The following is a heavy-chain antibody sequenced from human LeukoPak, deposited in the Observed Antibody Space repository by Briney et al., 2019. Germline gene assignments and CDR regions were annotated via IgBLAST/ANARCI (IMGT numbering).Heavy chain of an antibody. J-gene: IGHJ4*02. CDR3: AKDRGGVDY. Sequence: GGSLRLSCAASGFTFDDYSMHWVRQGPGKGLEWVSVIRWDGGSTSYADSVKDRFIISIDNSKNSLYLQMNSRRSEDSALYDCAKDRGGVDYWGERPLVTVSS. CDR2: IRWDGGST. CDR1: GFTFDDYS. D-gene: IGHD3-16*01. V-gene: IGHV3-43*01.